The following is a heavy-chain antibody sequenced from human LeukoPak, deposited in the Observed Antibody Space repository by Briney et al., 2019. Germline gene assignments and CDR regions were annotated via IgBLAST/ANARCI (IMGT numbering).Heavy chain of an antibody. CDR1: GGSFSGYY. J-gene: IGHJ4*02. CDR2: INHSGST. V-gene: IGHV4-34*01. D-gene: IGHD6-19*01. Sequence: KSSETLSLTCAVYGGSFSGYYWSWIRQPPGKGLEWIGEINHSGSTNYNPSLKSRVTISVDTSKNQFSLKLSSVTAAGTAVYYCARWRLGSGQAFDYWGQGTLVTVSS. CDR3: ARWRLGSGQAFDY.